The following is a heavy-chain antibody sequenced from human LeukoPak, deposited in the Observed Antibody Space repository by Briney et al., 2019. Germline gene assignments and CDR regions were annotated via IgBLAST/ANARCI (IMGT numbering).Heavy chain of an antibody. CDR1: GFTFSSYA. V-gene: IGHV3-23*01. Sequence: GGPLRLSCAASGFTFSSYAMSWVRQAPGKGLEWVSAISDRGDSTYYADSVKGRVTFSRDNSKSTLYLQMNSLRAEDTAIYYCAKYGSGKAFDYWGQGTLVAVSS. CDR2: ISDRGDST. CDR3: AKYGSGKAFDY. D-gene: IGHD6-19*01. J-gene: IGHJ4*02.